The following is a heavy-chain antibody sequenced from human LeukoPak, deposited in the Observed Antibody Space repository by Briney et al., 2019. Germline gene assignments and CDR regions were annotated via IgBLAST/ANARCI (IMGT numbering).Heavy chain of an antibody. D-gene: IGHD3-3*01. V-gene: IGHV4-39*01. J-gene: IGHJ4*02. CDR3: ARVGDFWSGYYVDY. CDR2: IDYSGSA. Sequence: SETLSLTCTVSGGSIGSGTYYWGWIRQPPGKGLEWIGSIDYSGSAYYNPSLKSRVTISVDTSKNQFSLKLNSVTAADTAVYYCARVGDFWSGYYVDYWGQGTLVTVSS. CDR1: GGSIGSGTYY.